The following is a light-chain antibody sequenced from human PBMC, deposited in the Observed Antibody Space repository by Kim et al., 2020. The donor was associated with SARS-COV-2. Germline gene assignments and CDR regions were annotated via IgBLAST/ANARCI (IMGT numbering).Light chain of an antibody. CDR3: QAWDSSTSLV. J-gene: IGLJ1*01. Sequence: VSPGQTASITCSGDKLGDRFASWYQQKPGPSPVLVVYQDNKRPSGIPERFSGSNSGNTATLTISGTQAGDEADYYCQAWDSSTSLVFGTGTKVTVL. CDR2: QDN. CDR1: KLGDRF. V-gene: IGLV3-1*01.